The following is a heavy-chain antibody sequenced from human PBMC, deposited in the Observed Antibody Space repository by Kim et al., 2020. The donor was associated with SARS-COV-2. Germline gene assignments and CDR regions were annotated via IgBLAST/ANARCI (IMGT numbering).Heavy chain of an antibody. CDR2: ILSDGSST. CDR1: GFTFSNYW. J-gene: IGHJ4*02. Sequence: GGSLRLSCEASGFTFSNYWMHWVRQAPGKGPVWVSRILSDGSSTSYADSVKGRFTISRDNAKNTLYLQMNSLRVEDTAVYYCARAKADVLATPGDYWGQG. CDR3: ARAKADVLATPGDY. V-gene: IGHV3-74*01. D-gene: IGHD5-12*01.